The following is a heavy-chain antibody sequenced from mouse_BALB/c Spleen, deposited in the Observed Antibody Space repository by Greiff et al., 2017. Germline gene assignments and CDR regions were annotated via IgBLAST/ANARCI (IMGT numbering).Heavy chain of an antibody. J-gene: IGHJ3*01. CDR2: ILPGSGST. CDR1: GYTFSSYW. V-gene: IGHV1-9*01. CDR3: ASTMITTRAWFAY. Sequence: VQLQQSGAELMKPGASVKISCKATGYTFSSYWIEWVKQRPGHGLEWIGEILPGSGSTNYNEKFKGKATFTADTSSNTAYMQLSSLTSEDSAVYYCASTMITTRAWFAYWGQGTLVTVSA. D-gene: IGHD2-4*01.